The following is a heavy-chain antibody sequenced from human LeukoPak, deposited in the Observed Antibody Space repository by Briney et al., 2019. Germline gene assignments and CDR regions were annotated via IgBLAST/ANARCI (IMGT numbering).Heavy chain of an antibody. D-gene: IGHD3-22*01. CDR3: ARGTVVVVITSLDP. V-gene: IGHV4-30-4*08. CDR2: IYHSGST. CDR1: GDSISSGDYY. J-gene: IGHJ5*02. Sequence: PSQTLSLTCTVSGDSISSGDYYWTRIRQPPGKALEWIGYIYHSGSTYYNPSLNSRVTISVDTSKNQFSLKLASVTAADTAVYYCARGTVVVVITSLDPWGLGTLVTVSS.